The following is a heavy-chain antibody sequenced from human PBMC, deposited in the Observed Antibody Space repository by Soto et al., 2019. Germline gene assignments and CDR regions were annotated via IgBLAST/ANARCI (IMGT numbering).Heavy chain of an antibody. CDR2: IYNNGST. J-gene: IGHJ6*02. V-gene: IGHV4-59*01. CDR3: ARARITMVREVIKYNMDV. D-gene: IGHD3-10*01. Sequence: PSETLSLTCTVSGGSISSYYWSWIRRPPGKGLEWIGYIYNNGSTHSNPSLQSRVTISVDTSKNQFSLKLSSVTAADTGIYYCARARITMVREVIKYNMDVWGQGTTVTVSS. CDR1: GGSISSYY.